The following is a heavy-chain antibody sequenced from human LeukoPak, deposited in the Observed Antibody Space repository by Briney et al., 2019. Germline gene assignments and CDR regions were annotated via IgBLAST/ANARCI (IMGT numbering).Heavy chain of an antibody. V-gene: IGHV3-23*01. CDR3: AKVGANILLWFGDY. CDR1: GFTFSSYA. D-gene: IGHD3-10*01. CDR2: ISGSGGST. Sequence: GGSLRLSCAASGFTFSSYAMSWVRQAPRKGLEWVSAISGSGGSTYYADSVKGRFTISRDNSKNTLYLQMNSQRAEDTAVYYCAKVGANILLWFGDYWGQGTLVTVSS. J-gene: IGHJ4*02.